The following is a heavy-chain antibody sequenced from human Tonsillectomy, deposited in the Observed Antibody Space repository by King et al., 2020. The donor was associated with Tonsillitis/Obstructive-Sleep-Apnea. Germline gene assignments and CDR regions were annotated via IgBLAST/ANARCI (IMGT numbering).Heavy chain of an antibody. CDR1: GGSFSGYY. D-gene: IGHD3-22*01. CDR3: AHTYYYDSSGS. V-gene: IGHV4-34*01. J-gene: IGHJ5*02. Sequence: VQLQQWGAGLLKPSETLSLNCAVYGGSFSGYYWNWIRQPPGKGLEWIGEINHSGSTNYKPSLKSQVTISVDTSKNQFSLKLSSVTAADTAVYYCAHTYYYDSSGSWGQGTLVTVSS. CDR2: INHSGST.